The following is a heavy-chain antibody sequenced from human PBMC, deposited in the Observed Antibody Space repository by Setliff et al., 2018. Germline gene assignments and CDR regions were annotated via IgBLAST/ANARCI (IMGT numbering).Heavy chain of an antibody. J-gene: IGHJ4*02. Sequence: SETLSLTCAVSGVSISTSNWWSWVRQPPGKGLEWIGEINHSGSTIYNPSLKSRVTISVDTSKNQFSLMLNSVTAADTAVYYCARVSRTIVAARGFDYWGQGTLVTVSS. CDR2: INHSGST. CDR1: GVSISTSNW. V-gene: IGHV4-4*02. D-gene: IGHD1-26*01. CDR3: ARVSRTIVAARGFDY.